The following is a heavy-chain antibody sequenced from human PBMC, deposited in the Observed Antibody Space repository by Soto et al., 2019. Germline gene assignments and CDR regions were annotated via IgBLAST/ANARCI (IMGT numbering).Heavy chain of an antibody. V-gene: IGHV4-59*08. CDR2: IYYSGST. D-gene: IGHD3-9*01. CDR1: GGSISSYY. Sequence: SETLSLTCTVSGGSISSYYWSWIRQPPGKGLEWIGYIYYSGSTNYNPSLKSRVTISVDTSKNQFSLKLSSVTAADTAVYYCARHFGDYDILTGPLDYWGQGTLVTVSS. CDR3: ARHFGDYDILTGPLDY. J-gene: IGHJ4*02.